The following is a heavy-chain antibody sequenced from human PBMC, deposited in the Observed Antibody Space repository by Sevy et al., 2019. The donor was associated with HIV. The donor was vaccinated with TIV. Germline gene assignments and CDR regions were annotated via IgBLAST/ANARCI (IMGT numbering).Heavy chain of an antibody. CDR3: ARHVPNLDYDILTGYLDGDYYGMDV. Sequence: SETLSLTCTVSGGFISSSSYYWGWIRQPPGKGLEWIGSIYYSGSTYYYPSLKSRVTISGDTSKNQFSLKLSSVTAADTAVYYCARHVPNLDYDILTGYLDGDYYGMDVWGQGTTVTVSS. CDR1: GGFISSSSYY. V-gene: IGHV4-39*01. J-gene: IGHJ6*02. D-gene: IGHD3-9*01. CDR2: IYYSGST.